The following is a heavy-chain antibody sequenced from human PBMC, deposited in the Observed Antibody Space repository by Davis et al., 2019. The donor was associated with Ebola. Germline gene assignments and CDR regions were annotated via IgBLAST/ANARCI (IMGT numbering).Heavy chain of an antibody. CDR2: ISAYNGNT. CDR1: GYTFTSYG. CDR3: ARDERQWLTWYYFDY. Sequence: ASVKVSCKASGYTFTSYGISWVRQAPGQGLEWMGWISAYNGNTNYAQKLQGRVTMTTDTSTSTAYMELRSLRSDDTAVYYCARDERQWLTWYYFDYWGQGTLVTVSS. J-gene: IGHJ4*02. D-gene: IGHD6-19*01. V-gene: IGHV1-18*04.